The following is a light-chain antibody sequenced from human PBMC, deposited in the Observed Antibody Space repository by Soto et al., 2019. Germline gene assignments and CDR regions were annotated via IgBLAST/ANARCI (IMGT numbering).Light chain of an antibody. Sequence: QSVLTQPPSASGSPGQSVTISCTGTSRDVGGYNYVSWYQQFPGKAPKLMIYEVSKRPSGVPDRFSGSKSGNTASLTVSGLQAEDEGDYYCSSYGGSNNVLFGGGTKVTVL. J-gene: IGLJ2*01. CDR3: SSYGGSNNVL. V-gene: IGLV2-8*01. CDR1: SRDVGGYNY. CDR2: EVS.